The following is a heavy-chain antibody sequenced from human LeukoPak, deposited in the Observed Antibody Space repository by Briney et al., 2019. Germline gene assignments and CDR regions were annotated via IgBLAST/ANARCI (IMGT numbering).Heavy chain of an antibody. D-gene: IGHD4-17*01. CDR2: LNPKTGVK. CDR1: GYTFSNYY. CDR3: ATVHMTTVTNYVRHACYI. Sequence: ASVTVSCKASGYTFSNYYMHWVRQAPGQGLEYMGWLNPKTGVKDYAQKFQGRVTLTRDTSISTAYMELSRLRSDDTALYYCATVHMTTVTNYVRHACYIWGQGTMVTVSS. J-gene: IGHJ3*02. V-gene: IGHV1-2*02.